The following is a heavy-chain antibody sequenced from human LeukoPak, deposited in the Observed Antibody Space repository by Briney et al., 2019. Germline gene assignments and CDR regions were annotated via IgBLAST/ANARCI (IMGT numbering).Heavy chain of an antibody. J-gene: IGHJ4*02. CDR2: ISSSSSYI. CDR1: GFTFSSYS. D-gene: IGHD4-17*01. CDR3: ARGLAVTMADY. V-gene: IGHV3-21*01. Sequence: GGSLRLSCAASGFTFSSYSMNWVRQAPGKGLEWVSAISSSSSYIYYADSVKGRFTISRDNAKNSLYLQMNSVRAEDTAVSYCARGLAVTMADYWGQGTLVPVSS.